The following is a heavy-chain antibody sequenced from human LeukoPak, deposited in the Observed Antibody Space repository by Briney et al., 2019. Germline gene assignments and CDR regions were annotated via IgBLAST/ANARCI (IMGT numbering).Heavy chain of an antibody. CDR1: GFTFSSYS. J-gene: IGHJ6*03. D-gene: IGHD2-2*01. CDR2: ISSFSGYI. V-gene: IGHV3-21*01. CDR3: ARDPSPRTSYYYYYMDV. Sequence: GGSLRLSCAASGFTFSSYSMNWVRQAPGKGPEWVSSISSFSGYIYYADSVKGRFTISRDNAKSSLHLQMNSLKVEDTGVYYCARDPSPRTSYYYYYMDVWGKGTTVTVSS.